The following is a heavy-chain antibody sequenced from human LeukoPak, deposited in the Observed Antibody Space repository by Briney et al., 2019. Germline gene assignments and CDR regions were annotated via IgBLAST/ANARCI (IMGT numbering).Heavy chain of an antibody. D-gene: IGHD5-24*01. CDR3: ARVGVEVATVDAFDI. J-gene: IGHJ3*02. CDR1: GYTFTSYY. CDR2: INPSGGST. Sequence: GASVKVSCKASGYTFTSYYMHWVRQAPGQGLEWMGIINPSGGSTSYAQKFQGRVTMTRDMSTSTVYMELSSLRSEDTAVYYCARVGVEVATVDAFDIWGQGTMVTVSS. V-gene: IGHV1-46*01.